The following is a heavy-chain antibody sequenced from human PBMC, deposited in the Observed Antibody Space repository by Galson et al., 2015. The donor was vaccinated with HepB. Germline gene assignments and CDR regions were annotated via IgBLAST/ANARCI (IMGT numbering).Heavy chain of an antibody. V-gene: IGHV3-64*01. CDR3: ASHDN. J-gene: IGHJ4*02. Sequence: SLRLSCAASGFTFSDCVMHWVRQAPGKGLEYVSAISSNGDSTYYANSVKGRFTISRDNSKNTLYLQMGSLRADDMAVYYCASHDNWGQGTPVTVSS. CDR2: ISSNGDST. CDR1: GFTFSDCV.